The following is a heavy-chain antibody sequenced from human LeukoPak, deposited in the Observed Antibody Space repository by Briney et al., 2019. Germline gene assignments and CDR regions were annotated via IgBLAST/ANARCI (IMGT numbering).Heavy chain of an antibody. D-gene: IGHD3-22*01. J-gene: IGHJ3*02. V-gene: IGHV3-23*01. Sequence: GGSLRLSCAAAGFTFSSYAMSWVRQAPGKGLEWVSAISGSGGNTYYADSVKGRFTISRDNSKNTLYLQMNSLRAEDTAVYYCAKDRDYYDSSGYYPPPSDAFDIWGQGTMVTVSS. CDR3: AKDRDYYDSSGYYPPPSDAFDI. CDR1: GFTFSSYA. CDR2: ISGSGGNT.